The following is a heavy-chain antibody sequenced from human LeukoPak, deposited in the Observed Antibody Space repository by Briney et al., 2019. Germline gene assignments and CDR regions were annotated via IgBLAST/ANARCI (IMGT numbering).Heavy chain of an antibody. CDR1: GGTFSSYA. J-gene: IGHJ5*02. Sequence: EASVKVSCKASGGTFSSYAISWVRQAPGQRLEWVGGIIPIFGTANYAQKFQGRVTITADKSTSTAYMELSSLRSEDTAVYYCARSMYGSNPEFDPWGQGTLVTVSS. D-gene: IGHD6-13*01. V-gene: IGHV1-69*06. CDR3: ARSMYGSNPEFDP. CDR2: IIPIFGTA.